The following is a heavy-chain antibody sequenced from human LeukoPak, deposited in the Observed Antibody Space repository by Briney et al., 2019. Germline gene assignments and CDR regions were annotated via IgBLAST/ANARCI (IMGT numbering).Heavy chain of an antibody. Sequence: SETLSLTCTVSGGSINGYYWTWIRQPPGKGLEWIGYIFYSGNTNYNPSLKSRVTISLDTSKNQFSLKLTSVTAADTAVYYCARVYQSAEYYFDYWGQGNLVSVSS. J-gene: IGHJ4*02. CDR2: IFYSGNT. V-gene: IGHV4-59*01. D-gene: IGHD2-2*01. CDR1: GGSINGYY. CDR3: ARVYQSAEYYFDY.